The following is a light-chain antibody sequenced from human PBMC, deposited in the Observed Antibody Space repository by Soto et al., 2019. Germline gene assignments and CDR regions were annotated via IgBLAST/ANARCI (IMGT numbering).Light chain of an antibody. V-gene: IGLV2-14*01. CDR1: SSDVGGYDF. J-gene: IGLJ2*01. Sequence: QSALTQPASVSGSPGQSITISCSGSSSDVGGYDFVSWYQHHPGKAPKLLIFGVSNRPSGVSDLFSGSKSGNTASLTIFGLQAEDEADYYCSSYTTTNTHVIFGGGTQLTVL. CDR2: GVS. CDR3: SSYTTTNTHVI.